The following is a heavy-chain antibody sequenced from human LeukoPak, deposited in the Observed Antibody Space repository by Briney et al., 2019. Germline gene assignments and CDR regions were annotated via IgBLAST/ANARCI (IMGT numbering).Heavy chain of an antibody. CDR3: ARGDIVVVPAGAEAFDI. J-gene: IGHJ3*02. CDR1: GYTFTGCY. D-gene: IGHD2-2*01. Sequence: ASVKVSCKASGYTFTGCYMHWVRQAPGQGLEWMGWINPNSGGTNYAQKFQGRVTMTRDTSISTAYMELSRLRSDDTAVYYCARGDIVVVPAGAEAFDIWGQGTMVTVSS. CDR2: INPNSGGT. V-gene: IGHV1-2*02.